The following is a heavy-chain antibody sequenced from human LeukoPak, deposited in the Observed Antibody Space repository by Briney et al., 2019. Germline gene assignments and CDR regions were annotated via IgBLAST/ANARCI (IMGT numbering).Heavy chain of an antibody. V-gene: IGHV4-4*07. Sequence: SETLSLTCTVSGVSISSYFWSWVRQPAGKGLEWIGLIYTSGSTKYNPSLQSRVTMSLDTSKKQLSLNLGSVTAADTAVYYCARAGTSGGLCDYWGQGILVTVSS. J-gene: IGHJ4*02. CDR1: GVSISSYF. CDR2: IYTSGST. D-gene: IGHD1-14*01. CDR3: ARAGTSGGLCDY.